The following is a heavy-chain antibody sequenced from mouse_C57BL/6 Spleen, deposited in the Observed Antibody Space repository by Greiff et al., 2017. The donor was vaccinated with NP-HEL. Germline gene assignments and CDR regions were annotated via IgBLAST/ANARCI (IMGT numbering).Heavy chain of an antibody. V-gene: IGHV5-6*01. Sequence: EVNVVESGGDLVKPGGSLKLSCAASGFTFSSYGMSWVRQTPDKRLEWVATISSGGSYTYYPDSVKGRFTISRDNAKNTLYLQMSSLKSEDTAMYYCARPITTVVATHWYFDVWGTGTTVTVSS. CDR2: ISSGGSYT. J-gene: IGHJ1*03. D-gene: IGHD1-1*01. CDR1: GFTFSSYG. CDR3: ARPITTVVATHWYFDV.